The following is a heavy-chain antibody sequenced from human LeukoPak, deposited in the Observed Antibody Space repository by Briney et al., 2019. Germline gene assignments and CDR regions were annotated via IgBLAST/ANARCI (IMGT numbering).Heavy chain of an antibody. CDR2: IKEDGGEK. CDR1: GFTFSSYW. CDR3: ARVCGYGWFDP. D-gene: IGHD5-12*01. J-gene: IGHJ5*02. Sequence: GGSLRLSCAASGFTFSSYWMGWVRQAPGKGLEWVANIKEDGGEKYCVDSVKGRFTISRDNAKNSLYLQMNSLRADDTAVYYCARVCGYGWFDPWGQGTLVTVSS. V-gene: IGHV3-7*01.